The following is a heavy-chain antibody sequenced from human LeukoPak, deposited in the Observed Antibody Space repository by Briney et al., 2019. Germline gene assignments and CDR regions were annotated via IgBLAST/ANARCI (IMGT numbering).Heavy chain of an antibody. CDR2: ICGSVSGSGDCT. CDR3: ARAGDSSDFDY. CDR1: GFSFGSYA. V-gene: IGHV3-23*01. J-gene: IGHJ4*02. Sequence: GGSLRLSCAASGFSFGSYAMSWVRQAAGKGLEWVSEICGSVSGSGDCTHYADSVKGRFTISRDNAKNSLYLQMNSLRAEDTAVYYCARAGDSSDFDYWGQGTLVTVSS. D-gene: IGHD3-22*01.